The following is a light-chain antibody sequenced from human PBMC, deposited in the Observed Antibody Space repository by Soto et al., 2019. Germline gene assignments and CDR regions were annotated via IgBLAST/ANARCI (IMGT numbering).Light chain of an antibody. V-gene: IGKV3-15*01. CDR3: QQYNKWPWT. CDR1: QSVSSD. Sequence: EIVMTQSPAALSVSPGERATLSCRASQSVSSDLAWYQQKPGQAPRLFIYGASTRATGIPARFSGSGSGTEFTLTIGSLQSEDFAVYYCQQYNKWPWTFGQGTRLEIK. CDR2: GAS. J-gene: IGKJ5*01.